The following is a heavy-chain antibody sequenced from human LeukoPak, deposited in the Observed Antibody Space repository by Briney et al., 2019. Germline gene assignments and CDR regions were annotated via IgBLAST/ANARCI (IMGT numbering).Heavy chain of an antibody. CDR1: GYTFTSYY. CDR2: INPSGGST. V-gene: IGHV1-46*01. D-gene: IGHD2-2*01. J-gene: IGHJ5*02. Sequence: ASVNVSCKASGYTFTSYYMHWVRQAPGQGLEWMGIINPSGGSTSYAQKFQGRVTMTRDISTSTVYMELSSLRCEDTAVYYCARGRYCSSTSCLNWFDPWGQGTLVTVSS. CDR3: ARGRYCSSTSCLNWFDP.